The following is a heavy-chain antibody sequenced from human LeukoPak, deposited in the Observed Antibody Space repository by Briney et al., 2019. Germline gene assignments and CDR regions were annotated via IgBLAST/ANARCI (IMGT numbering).Heavy chain of an antibody. V-gene: IGHV4-4*02. D-gene: IGHD3-22*01. CDR1: GGSISSINW. CDR3: ARDLAGGYDSSGYHEY. Sequence: SGTLSLTCAVSGGSISSINWWSWVRQPPGKGLEWIGEIYHSGSTNYNPSLKSRVTISVDKSKNQFSLKLKSVTAADTAVYYCARDLAGGYDSSGYHEYWGQGTLVTVSS. CDR2: IYHSGST. J-gene: IGHJ4*02.